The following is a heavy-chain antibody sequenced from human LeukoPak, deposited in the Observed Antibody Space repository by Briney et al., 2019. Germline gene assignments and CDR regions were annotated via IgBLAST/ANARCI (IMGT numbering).Heavy chain of an antibody. CDR3: ARGWIQLWLDY. Sequence: SETLSLTCAVYGGSFSGYYWSWIRQPPGKGLEWIGEINHSGGTNYNPSLKSRVTIPVDTSKNQFSPKLSSVTAAYTAVYYCARGWIQLWLDYWGQGTLVTVSS. V-gene: IGHV4-34*01. D-gene: IGHD5-18*01. CDR2: INHSGGT. CDR1: GGSFSGYY. J-gene: IGHJ4*02.